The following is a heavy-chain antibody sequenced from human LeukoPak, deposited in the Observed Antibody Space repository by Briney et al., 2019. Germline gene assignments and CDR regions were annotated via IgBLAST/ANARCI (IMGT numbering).Heavy chain of an antibody. D-gene: IGHD6-13*01. J-gene: IGHJ4*02. CDR1: GDSISSGDYS. V-gene: IGHV4-30-2*01. CDR3: ARDGRKKGIAAAVDY. CDR2: IYNSGTT. Sequence: PSETLSLTCAVSGDSISSGDYSWSWIRQPPGKGLEWIGYIYNSGTTNYNPSLKSRVTISVDTSKNQFSLKLSSATAADTAVYYCARDGRKKGIAAAVDYWGQGTLVTVSS.